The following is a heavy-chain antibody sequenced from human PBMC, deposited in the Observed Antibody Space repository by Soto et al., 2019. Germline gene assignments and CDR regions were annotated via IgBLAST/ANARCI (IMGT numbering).Heavy chain of an antibody. Sequence: SETLSLTCTVSGGSVSSGSYYWSWIRQPPGKGLEWIGSTYYSGSTNYNPPLKSRVTISVDTSKNQFSLKLSSVTAADTAVYYCAKLDERHSSGWYALFDYWGQGTLVTVSS. J-gene: IGHJ4*02. CDR2: TYYSGST. CDR3: AKLDERHSSGWYALFDY. V-gene: IGHV4-39*01. CDR1: GGSVSSGSYY. D-gene: IGHD6-19*01.